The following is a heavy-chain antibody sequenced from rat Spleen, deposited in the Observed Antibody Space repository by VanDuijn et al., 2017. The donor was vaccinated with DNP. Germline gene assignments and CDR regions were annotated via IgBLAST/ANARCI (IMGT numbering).Heavy chain of an antibody. CDR2: ITDNGGAT. CDR3: TREGTGTGYFDY. D-gene: IGHD5-1*01. V-gene: IGHV5-46*01. Sequence: EVQLVESGGGLVQPGRSMRLSCAASGFDFKNFPMAWVRQTPTQGLEWVASITDNGGATYYRDSVKGRFTISRDDAKSTLYLQMNSLRSEDTATYYCTREGTGTGYFDYWGQGVMVTVSS. J-gene: IGHJ2*01. CDR1: GFDFKNFP.